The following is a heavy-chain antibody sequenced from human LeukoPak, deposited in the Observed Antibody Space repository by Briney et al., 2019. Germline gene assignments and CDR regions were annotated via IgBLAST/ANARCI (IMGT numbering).Heavy chain of an antibody. CDR1: GYSISSGYY. V-gene: IGHV4-38-2*02. Sequence: SETLSLTCTVSGYSISSGYYWGWIRQPPGKGLEWIGSIYHSGSTYYNPSLKSRVTISVDTSKNQFSLKLSSVTAADTAVYYCARDRVTPGSNDAFDIWGQGTMVTVSS. CDR3: ARDRVTPGSNDAFDI. J-gene: IGHJ3*02. D-gene: IGHD4-11*01. CDR2: IYHSGST.